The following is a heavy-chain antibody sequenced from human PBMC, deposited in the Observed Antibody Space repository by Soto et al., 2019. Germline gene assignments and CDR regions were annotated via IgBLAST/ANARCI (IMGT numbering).Heavy chain of an antibody. V-gene: IGHV1-3*01. Sequence: ASVKVSCKASGYTFANYGIHWVRQAPGQRLEWMGWINAGDGGTKYSENFQDRVTITRDTSASTVYLGLSSLSSEDTASYYCARTGLIGSYDFRG. J-gene: IGHJ5*01. D-gene: IGHD2-15*01. CDR2: INAGDGGT. CDR1: GYTFANYG. CDR3: ARTGLIGSYDF.